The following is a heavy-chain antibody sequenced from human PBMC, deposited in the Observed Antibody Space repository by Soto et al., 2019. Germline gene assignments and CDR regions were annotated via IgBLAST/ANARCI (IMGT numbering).Heavy chain of an antibody. CDR1: GGSISSSNW. CDR3: ARDLAVAGTDDYYYYGMDV. J-gene: IGHJ6*02. Sequence: SETLSLTCAVSGGSISSSNWWSWVRQPPGKGLEWIGEIYHSGSTNYNPSLKSRVTISVDKSKNQFSLKLSSVTAADTAVYYCARDLAVAGTDDYYYYGMDVWGQGTTVTVSS. CDR2: IYHSGST. D-gene: IGHD6-19*01. V-gene: IGHV4-4*02.